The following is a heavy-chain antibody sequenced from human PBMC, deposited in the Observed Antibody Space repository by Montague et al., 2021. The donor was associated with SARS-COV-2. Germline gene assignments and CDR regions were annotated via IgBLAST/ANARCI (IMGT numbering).Heavy chain of an antibody. V-gene: IGHV4-59*02. CDR3: ARTGDAYTRYYFVY. J-gene: IGHJ4*02. CDR2: IYSSGST. Sequence: SETLSLTCSVSSGSVSSDYWSWIRQPLGKGLEWIGYIYSSGSTSYNPSHKSRVTISIDTSKNQFSLRLSSVTAADTAVYYCARTGDAYTRYYFVYWGQGTLVTVSS. D-gene: IGHD5-24*01. CDR1: SGSVSSDY.